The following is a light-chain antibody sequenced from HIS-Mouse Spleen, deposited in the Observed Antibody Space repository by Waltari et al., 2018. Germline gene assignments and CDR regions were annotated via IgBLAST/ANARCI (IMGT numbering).Light chain of an antibody. CDR3: CSYAGSSTWV. CDR1: SRHVGSYNL. J-gene: IGLJ3*02. V-gene: IGLV2-23*01. CDR2: EGS. Sequence: QSALTQPAPVSGSPGQSITISCTGTSRHVGSYNLVSWYQQHPGKAPKLMIYEGSKRPSGVSNRFSGSKSGNTASLTISGLQAEDEADYYCCSYAGSSTWVFGGGTKLTVL.